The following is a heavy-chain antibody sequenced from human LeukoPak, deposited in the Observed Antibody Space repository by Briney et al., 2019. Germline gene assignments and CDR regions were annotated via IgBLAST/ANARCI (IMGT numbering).Heavy chain of an antibody. Sequence: GSLRLSCAASGFTFSSYGMHWVRQAPGKGLEWVAVISYDGSNKYYAGSVKGRFTISRDNSKNTLYLQMDSLRAEDTAVYYCAKDLWYYGSGSYYNTGYYYYGMDVWGKGTTVTVSS. D-gene: IGHD3-10*01. CDR1: GFTFSSYG. CDR3: AKDLWYYGSGSYYNTGYYYYGMDV. J-gene: IGHJ6*04. V-gene: IGHV3-30*18. CDR2: ISYDGSNK.